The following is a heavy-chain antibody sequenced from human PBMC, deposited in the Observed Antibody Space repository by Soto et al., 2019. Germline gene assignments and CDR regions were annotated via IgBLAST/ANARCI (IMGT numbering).Heavy chain of an antibody. V-gene: IGHV1-69*01. D-gene: IGHD3-16*02. CDR2: IIPIFGTA. CDR1: GYSFFGYW. J-gene: IGHJ5*02. CDR3: AREGARGTFGGVIDDPGDWFDP. Sequence: PGESLKISCKGSGYSFFGYWIGWVRQAPGQGLEWMGGIIPIFGTANYAQKFQGRVTITADESTSTAYMELSSLRSEDTAVYYCAREGARGTFGGVIDDPGDWFDPWGQGTLVTVSS.